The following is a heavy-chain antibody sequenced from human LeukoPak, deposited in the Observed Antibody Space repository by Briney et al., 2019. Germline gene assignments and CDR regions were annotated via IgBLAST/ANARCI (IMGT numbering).Heavy chain of an antibody. V-gene: IGHV4-34*01. CDR1: GGSFSGYY. D-gene: IGHD3-10*01. J-gene: IGHJ4*02. CDR2: INHCGST. CDR3: ARGITMVRGVIKYFDY. Sequence: PSETLSLTCAVYGGSFSGYYWGWIRQPPGKGLEWIGEINHCGSTNYNPSLKSRVTISVDTSKNQFSLKLSSVTAADTAVYYCARGITMVRGVIKYFDYWGQGTLVTVSS.